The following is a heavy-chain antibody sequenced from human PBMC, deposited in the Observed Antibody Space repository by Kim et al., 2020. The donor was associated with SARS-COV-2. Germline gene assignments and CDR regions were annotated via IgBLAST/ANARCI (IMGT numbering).Heavy chain of an antibody. CDR1: GGSINYSY. CDR3: ARGWGYLDY. J-gene: IGHJ4*02. V-gene: IGHV4-59*01. D-gene: IGHD2-15*01. CDR2: IYYSGST. Sequence: SETLSLTCTVSGGSINYSYWNWIRQPPGKGLEWIGYIYYSGSTDYNPSLKSRVTISVDTSKNQFSLKLTSVTAADTAVYYCARGWGYLDYWGQGTLVTVSS.